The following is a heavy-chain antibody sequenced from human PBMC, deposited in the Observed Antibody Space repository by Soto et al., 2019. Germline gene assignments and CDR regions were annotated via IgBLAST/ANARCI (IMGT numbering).Heavy chain of an antibody. J-gene: IGHJ6*02. CDR2: ISAYNGNT. Sequence: QVPLVQSGAEVKKPGASVKVSCKASGYTFTSYGISWVRQAPGQGLEWMGWISAYNGNTNYAQKLQGRVTMTTDTSTSTAYMELRSLRSDDTAVYYCARGGKGYSSGWYCYYYYGMAVWGQGTTVTVSS. V-gene: IGHV1-18*01. CDR1: GYTFTSYG. D-gene: IGHD6-19*01. CDR3: ARGGKGYSSGWYCYYYYGMAV.